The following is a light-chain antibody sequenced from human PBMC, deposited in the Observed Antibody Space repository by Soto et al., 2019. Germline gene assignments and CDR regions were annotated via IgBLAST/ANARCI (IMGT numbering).Light chain of an antibody. V-gene: IGKV1-9*01. J-gene: IGKJ2*01. CDR2: AAS. Sequence: DIQLTQSPSFLSASVGDRVTITCRASQGISSYLAWYQQKPGKAPKLLIYAASTLQSGVPSRFSGSGSGTEFTLTSSSLQPEDFATYYCQQLNSYLPYTFGQGTKLEIK. CDR3: QQLNSYLPYT. CDR1: QGISSY.